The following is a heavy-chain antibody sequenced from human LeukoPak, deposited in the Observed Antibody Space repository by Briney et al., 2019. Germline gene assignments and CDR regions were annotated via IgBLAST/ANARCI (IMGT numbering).Heavy chain of an antibody. CDR2: ISGSGGNT. V-gene: IGHV3-23*01. J-gene: IGHJ2*01. CDR3: ARDRYWYFDL. Sequence: PGGSLRLSCAASGFIFSNYAMSWVRQAPGKGLEWVSAISGSGGNTYYADSVKGRFSISRGNSKNTLYLQMNNLRAGDTAVYYCARDRYWYFDLWGRGTLVTVSS. CDR1: GFIFSNYA.